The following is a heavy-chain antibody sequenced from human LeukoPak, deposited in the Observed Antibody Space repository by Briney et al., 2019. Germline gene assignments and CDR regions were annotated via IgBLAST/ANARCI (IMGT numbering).Heavy chain of an antibody. CDR2: IKLDGSEK. D-gene: IGHD3-10*01. CDR3: AREPDGSGAQYGTDV. V-gene: IGHV3-7*01. J-gene: IGHJ6*02. Sequence: GGSLRLSCVASGFTFGKYWMSWVRQAPGKGLEWVANIKLDGSEKNYVDSAKGRFTICRDNSKNTLYLQMNSLRAEDTAVYYCAREPDGSGAQYGTDVWGQGTTVTVSS. CDR1: GFTFGKYW.